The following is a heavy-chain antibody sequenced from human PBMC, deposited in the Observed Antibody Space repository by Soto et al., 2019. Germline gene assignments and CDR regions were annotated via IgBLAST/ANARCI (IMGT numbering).Heavy chain of an antibody. J-gene: IGHJ3*02. CDR3: ARPIRSGAFDI. Sequence: GGSLRLSCAASGFTFSSYWMHWVRQAPGKGLVWVSRINSDGSSTSYADSVKGRFTISRDNAKNTLYLQMNSLRAEDTAVYYCARPIRSGAFDIWGQGTMVTVSS. D-gene: IGHD3-3*01. CDR1: GFTFSSYW. CDR2: INSDGSST. V-gene: IGHV3-74*01.